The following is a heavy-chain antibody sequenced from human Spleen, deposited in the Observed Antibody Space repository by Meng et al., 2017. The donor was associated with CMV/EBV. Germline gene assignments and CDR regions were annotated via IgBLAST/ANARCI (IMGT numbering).Heavy chain of an antibody. CDR1: GYTFTSHD. CDR3: ARMQHCGGDCYQIDY. V-gene: IGHV1-8*01. CDR2: MNSNSGNA. Sequence: ASVKVSCKASGYTFTSHDINWVRQATGQGLEWMGWMNSNSGNAGYAQKFQGGVTMTRNPSISTAYMELRSLRSEDTAMYYCARMQHCGGDCYQIDYWGPGTLVTVSS. J-gene: IGHJ4*02. D-gene: IGHD2-21*01.